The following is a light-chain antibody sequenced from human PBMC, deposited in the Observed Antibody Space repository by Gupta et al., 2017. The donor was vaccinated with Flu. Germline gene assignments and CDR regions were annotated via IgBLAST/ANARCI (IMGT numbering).Light chain of an antibody. Sequence: QSALTQPASVSGSPGQSITISCTGTSSDVGGYNFVSWYHHHPGKAPKLMIYDVSHRPSGVSNRFSGSKSGNTASLSISGLQAEDEADYYCSSYTRSSTLVFGGGTKLTVL. CDR1: SSDVGGYNF. J-gene: IGLJ2*01. CDR2: DVS. CDR3: SSYTRSSTLV. V-gene: IGLV2-14*03.